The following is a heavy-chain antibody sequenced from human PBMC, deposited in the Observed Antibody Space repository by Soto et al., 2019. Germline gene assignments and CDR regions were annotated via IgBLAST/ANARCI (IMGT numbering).Heavy chain of an antibody. Sequence: EVQLVESGGGLVQPGGSLRLSCAASGFTFSSYSMNWVRQAPGKGLEWVSYLSSGSSTIYYADSVKGRFTISRDNAKTAIYLGLNCVRAETSAVYCCAMDDWFGPDAFDIWSQETKVTVSS. D-gene: IGHD3-10*01. V-gene: IGHV3-48*01. CDR3: AMDDWFGPDAFDI. J-gene: IGHJ3*02. CDR2: LSSGSSTI. CDR1: GFTFSSYS.